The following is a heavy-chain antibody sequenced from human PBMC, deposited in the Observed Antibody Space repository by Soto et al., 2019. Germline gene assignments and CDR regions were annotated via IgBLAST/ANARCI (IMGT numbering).Heavy chain of an antibody. CDR3: ARDEGFTVD. D-gene: IGHD2-8*02. CDR2: IWYDENNK. Sequence: QVQLVESGGGVVQPGRSLRLSCAASGFTFSTYRMYWVRQAPGKGLEWVAVIWYDENNKYYEDSVKGRFTISRDNSKNTLYLQMNSLGAEDTAVYYCARDEGFTVDWGQGPLVTVSS. CDR1: GFTFSTYR. J-gene: IGHJ4*02. V-gene: IGHV3-33*01.